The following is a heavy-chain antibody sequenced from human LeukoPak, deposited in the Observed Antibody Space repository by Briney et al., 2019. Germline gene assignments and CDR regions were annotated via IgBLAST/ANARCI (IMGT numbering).Heavy chain of an antibody. CDR1: GDSVSSNSAT. D-gene: IGHD2-2*01. CDR3: AREYCSSTTCQSFDY. CDR2: TYYRSKWYN. J-gene: IGHJ4*02. V-gene: IGHV6-1*01. Sequence: SQTLSLTCAISGDSVSSNSATWNWIRQSPSRGLEWLGRTYYRSKWYNDYAVSVKSRITFNPDTSKSQFSLQLDSVTPEDTAVYYCAREYCSSTTCQSFDYWGQGTLVTVSS.